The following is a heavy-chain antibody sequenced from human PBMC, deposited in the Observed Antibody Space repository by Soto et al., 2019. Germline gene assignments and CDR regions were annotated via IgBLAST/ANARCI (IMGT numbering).Heavy chain of an antibody. V-gene: IGHV1-24*01. J-gene: IGHJ5*02. CDR2: FDPEDGET. D-gene: IGHD3-10*01. CDR1: GYTLTELS. Sequence: GASVKVSCKVSGYTLTELSMHWVRQAPGKGLEWMGGFDPEDGETIYAQKFQGRVTMTEDTSTDTAYMELSSLRSEDTAVYYCATGPLGRYYGSGSYFVYNWFDPWGQGTLVTVSS. CDR3: ATGPLGRYYGSGSYFVYNWFDP.